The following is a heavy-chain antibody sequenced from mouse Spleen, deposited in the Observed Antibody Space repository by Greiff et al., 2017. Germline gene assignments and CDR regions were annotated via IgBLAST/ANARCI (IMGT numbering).Heavy chain of an antibody. CDR3: ARRLITTMVDYAMDY. Sequence: QVQLQQSGAELARPGASVKLSCKASGYTFTSYGISWVKQRTGQGLEWIGEIYPRSGNTYYNEKFKGKATLTADKSSSTAYMELRSLTSEDSAVYFCARRLITTMVDYAMDYWGQGTSVTVSS. CDR2: IYPRSGNT. J-gene: IGHJ4*01. D-gene: IGHD1-1*01. V-gene: IGHV1-81*01. CDR1: GYTFTSYG.